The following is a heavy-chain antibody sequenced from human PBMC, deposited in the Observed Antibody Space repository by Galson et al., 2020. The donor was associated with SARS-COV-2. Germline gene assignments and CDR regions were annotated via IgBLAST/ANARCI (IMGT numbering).Heavy chain of an antibody. V-gene: IGHV4-34*01. Sequence: SQTLSLTCAVYGGSLSGYYWSWIRQPPGKGLEWIGEIYYRGSTNYNPSLKSRVTISVDTSKNQFSLKLTSVTAADTAVYYCVRISRSGPFDPWGQGTLVTVSS. J-gene: IGHJ5*02. CDR2: IYYRGST. CDR1: GGSLSGYY. CDR3: VRISRSGPFDP.